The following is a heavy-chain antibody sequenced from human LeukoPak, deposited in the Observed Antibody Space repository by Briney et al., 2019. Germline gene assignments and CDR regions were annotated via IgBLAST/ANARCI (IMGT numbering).Heavy chain of an antibody. CDR3: ARQGELAIDY. J-gene: IGHJ4*02. Sequence: SETLSLTCSVSGGSITNYYWNCIRQSPGKGLEWIGFIYNTGRTNYNPSLQSRVTMSIDTSKNQFSLKLSSVTAADTAVYYCARQGELAIDYWGQGTLVTVSS. CDR2: IYNTGRT. V-gene: IGHV4-59*08. D-gene: IGHD1-26*01. CDR1: GGSITNYY.